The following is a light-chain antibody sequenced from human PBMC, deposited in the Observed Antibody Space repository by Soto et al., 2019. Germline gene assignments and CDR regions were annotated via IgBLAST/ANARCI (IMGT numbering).Light chain of an antibody. CDR1: SRDVGDYNY. V-gene: IGLV2-11*01. CDR3: CSYAGAYTFGA. CDR2: DVT. J-gene: IGLJ2*01. Sequence: QSALTQPRSVSGSPGQSVTISCTRTSRDVGDYNYVSWYQQHPGKAPKLIIYDVTQRPSGVPDRFSGSKSGTTASLTISGLQADDEADYYCCSYAGAYTFGALGGGTKLTVL.